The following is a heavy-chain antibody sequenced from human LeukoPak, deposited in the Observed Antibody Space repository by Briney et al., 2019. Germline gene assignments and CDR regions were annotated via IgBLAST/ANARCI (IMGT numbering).Heavy chain of an antibody. D-gene: IGHD1-14*01. V-gene: IGHV4-59*01. J-gene: IGHJ4*02. CDR1: GGSISSYY. CDR3: ARHRGSNLNRSFDF. CDR2: IYYSGST. Sequence: PSETLSLTCTVSGGSISSYYWNWIRQPPGKGLEWIGYIYYSGSTNYNPSPKSRVTISVDSSKNQFSLKLSSVTAADTAVYYCARHRGSNLNRSFDFWGQGTLVTVSS.